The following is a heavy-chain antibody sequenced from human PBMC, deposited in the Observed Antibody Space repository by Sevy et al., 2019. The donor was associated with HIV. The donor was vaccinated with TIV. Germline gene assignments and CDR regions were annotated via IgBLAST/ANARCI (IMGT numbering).Heavy chain of an antibody. D-gene: IGHD2-15*01. CDR2: MTSSGSYI. CDR1: GFTFSTST. CDR3: VRDGWNY. Sequence: GGSLRLSCAASGFTFSTSTMNWVRQAPGKGLEWVSLMTSSGSYILYADSVKGRFTISRDNAKNSVFLQMNSLRVEDSAVYYCVRDGWNYWGQGTLVTVSS. J-gene: IGHJ4*02. V-gene: IGHV3-21*01.